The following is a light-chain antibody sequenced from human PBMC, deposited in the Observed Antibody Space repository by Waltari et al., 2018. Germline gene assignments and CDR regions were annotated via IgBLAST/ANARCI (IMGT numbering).Light chain of an antibody. J-gene: IGLJ3*02. Sequence: QSVLTQPPSVSGAPGQRVTISCTGSSSNIGAGYDVHWYQHLPGSAPNLLIYDNINRPSGVPGRFSGSKSGTSASLAITGLQAEDEADYYCQSYDTSLSALVFGGGTKLTVL. CDR2: DNI. CDR3: QSYDTSLSALV. V-gene: IGLV1-40*01. CDR1: SSNIGAGYD.